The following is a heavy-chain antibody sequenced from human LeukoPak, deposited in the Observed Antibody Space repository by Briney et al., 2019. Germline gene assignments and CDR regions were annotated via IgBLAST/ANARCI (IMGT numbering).Heavy chain of an antibody. D-gene: IGHD2-15*01. V-gene: IGHV3-23*01. CDR3: AKGRGYCTGGSCYSDY. J-gene: IGHJ4*02. Sequence: PGGSLRLSCAASGFTFSNNAMNWVRQAPGKGLEWVPGISRSGDNTYYADSVKGRFTISRDNSKNTLYLQMNSLRVEDTAIYYCAKGRGYCTGGSCYSDYWGQGTLVTVSS. CDR2: ISRSGDNT. CDR1: GFTFSNNA.